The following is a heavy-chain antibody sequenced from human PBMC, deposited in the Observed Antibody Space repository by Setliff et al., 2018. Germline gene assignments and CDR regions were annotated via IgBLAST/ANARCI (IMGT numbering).Heavy chain of an antibody. CDR2: SHYTGSP. D-gene: IGHD2-2*01. Sequence: SETLSLTCSVSGGSITGHYWSWIRQTPGKGLEWIGYSHYTGSPNYKNPSLASRATISVDSAKNQVSLRLSSVTAADTAVYYCARWMEYYQRDNRGEGGMDVWGKGTTVTV. CDR3: ARWMEYYQRDNRGEGGMDV. J-gene: IGHJ6*03. V-gene: IGHV4-59*11. CDR1: GGSITGHY.